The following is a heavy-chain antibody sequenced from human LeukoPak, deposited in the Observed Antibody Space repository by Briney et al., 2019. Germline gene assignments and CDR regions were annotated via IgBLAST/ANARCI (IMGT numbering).Heavy chain of an antibody. D-gene: IGHD3-10*01. CDR1: GFTFSSYA. J-gene: IGHJ3*02. CDR2: ISYDGSNK. CDR3: ARSIIWFGEGGDAFDI. V-gene: IGHV3-30*04. Sequence: GGSLRLSCAASGFTFSSYAMHWVRQAPGKGLEWVAVISYDGSNKYYADSVKGRFTISRDNSKNTLYLQMNSLRAEDTAVYYCARSIIWFGEGGDAFDIWGQGTMVTVSS.